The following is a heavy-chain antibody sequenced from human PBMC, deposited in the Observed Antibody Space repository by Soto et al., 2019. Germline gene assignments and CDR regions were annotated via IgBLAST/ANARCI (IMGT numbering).Heavy chain of an antibody. V-gene: IGHV6-1*01. Sequence: SPTLSLTCAISRDSVSITTAACNSIRQSPSSCLECLVRTSYRSKWYNDYAVSVKSRIPITTETSQNHFSLQLYSPTPQLSAVYYCAVLAWFCGMDVWGQGTTVTVSS. D-gene: IGHD2-21*01. CDR1: RDSVSITTAA. CDR2: TSYRSKWYN. CDR3: AVLAWFCGMDV. J-gene: IGHJ6*02.